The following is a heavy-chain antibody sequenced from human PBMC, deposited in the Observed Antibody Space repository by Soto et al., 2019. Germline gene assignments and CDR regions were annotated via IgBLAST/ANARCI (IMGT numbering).Heavy chain of an antibody. J-gene: IGHJ6*02. V-gene: IGHV4-59*01. CDR3: ARGQDIVVVPDAIKYYYGMDV. CDR2: IYYSGST. Sequence: PSETLSLTCTVSGGSISSYYWSWIRQPPGKGLEWIGYIYYSGSTNYNPSLKSRVTISVDTSKNQFSLKLSSVTAADTAVYYCARGQDIVVVPDAIKYYYGMDVWGQGTTVTVYS. D-gene: IGHD2-2*01. CDR1: GGSISSYY.